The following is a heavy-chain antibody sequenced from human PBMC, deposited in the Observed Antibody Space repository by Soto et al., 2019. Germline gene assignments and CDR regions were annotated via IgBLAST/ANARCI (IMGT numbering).Heavy chain of an antibody. V-gene: IGHV4-61*01. CDR2: IHSSGTT. Sequence: SETLSLTCTVSGASVSSETYYWSWIRQPPGKGLEWIGYIHSSGTTKYNPSLKSRVTISADTTKNQFSLKLNYVTTADTAFYYCATLPPRIVVVKTEIPTWGQGTLVTVSS. CDR3: ATLPPRIVVVKTEIPT. J-gene: IGHJ5*02. CDR1: GASVSSETYY. D-gene: IGHD2-15*01.